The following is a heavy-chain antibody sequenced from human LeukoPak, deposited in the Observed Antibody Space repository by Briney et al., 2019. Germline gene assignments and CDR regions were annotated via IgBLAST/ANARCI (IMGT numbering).Heavy chain of an antibody. Sequence: PGGSLRLSCAASGFTLSSYAMSWVRQAPGKGLEWVSHISSSRTYIYYADSVKGRFTISRDDAKNSLYLQMNSLRAEDTAVYYCARDEDGVYLDYWGQGTLVTVSS. CDR1: GFTLSSYA. CDR2: ISSSRTYI. J-gene: IGHJ4*02. D-gene: IGHD2-15*01. V-gene: IGHV3-21*01. CDR3: ARDEDGVYLDY.